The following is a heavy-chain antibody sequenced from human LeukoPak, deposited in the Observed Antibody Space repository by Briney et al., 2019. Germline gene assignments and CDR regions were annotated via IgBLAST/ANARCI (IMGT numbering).Heavy chain of an antibody. CDR2: IYYSGST. J-gene: IGHJ4*02. D-gene: IGHD4-11*01. Sequence: PSETPSLTCTVSGGSISSGGYYWSWIRQHPGKGLEWIGYIYYSGSTYYNPSLKSRVTISVDTSKNQFSLKLSSVTAADTAVYYCARDDYSNGYYFDYWAQGTLVTVSS. V-gene: IGHV4-31*03. CDR1: GGSISSGGYY. CDR3: ARDDYSNGYYFDY.